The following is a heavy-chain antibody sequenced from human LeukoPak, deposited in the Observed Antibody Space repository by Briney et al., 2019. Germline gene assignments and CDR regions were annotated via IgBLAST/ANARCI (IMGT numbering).Heavy chain of an antibody. V-gene: IGHV1-24*01. CDR3: ATMVRRDDGSGSLNWFDP. CDR2: FDPEDGET. Sequence: ASVKVSCKVSGYTLTELSMHWVRQAPGKGLEWMGGFDPEDGETIYAQKFQGRVTMTEDTSTDTAYMELSSLRSEDTAVYYCATMVRRDDGSGSLNWFDPWGQGTLVTVSS. D-gene: IGHD3-10*01. CDR1: GYTLTELS. J-gene: IGHJ5*02.